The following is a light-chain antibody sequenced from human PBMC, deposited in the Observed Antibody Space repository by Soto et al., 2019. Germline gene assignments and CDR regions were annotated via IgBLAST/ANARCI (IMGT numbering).Light chain of an antibody. CDR1: QSVSSN. CDR2: GAS. CDR3: QQYNNWWT. V-gene: IGKV3-15*01. Sequence: EIGMKQSPATLSVYPGERATLSCRASQSVSSNLAWYQQKPGQAPRLLIYGASTRATGIPARFSGSGSGTEFTLTISSLQSEDFAVYYCQQYNNWWTFGHGTKVDIK. J-gene: IGKJ1*01.